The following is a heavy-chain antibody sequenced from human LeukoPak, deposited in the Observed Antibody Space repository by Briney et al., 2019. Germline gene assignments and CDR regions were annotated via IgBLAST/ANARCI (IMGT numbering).Heavy chain of an antibody. Sequence: GGSLRLSCATSGFTFSSYAMSWVRQAPGKGLEWVSGVGASGGSTYYADSVKGRFTISRDNSKNTLYLQMNSLRTEDTAVYYCAKAEGYDILTGLDYWGQGTLVTVSS. D-gene: IGHD3-9*01. V-gene: IGHV3-23*01. CDR3: AKAEGYDILTGLDY. J-gene: IGHJ4*02. CDR2: VGASGGST. CDR1: GFTFSSYA.